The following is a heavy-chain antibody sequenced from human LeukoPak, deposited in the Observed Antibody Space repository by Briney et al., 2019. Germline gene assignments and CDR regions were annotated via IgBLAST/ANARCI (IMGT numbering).Heavy chain of an antibody. D-gene: IGHD6-19*01. CDR2: ISYDGSNK. J-gene: IGHJ4*02. Sequence: GRALRLSCAASGFTFSSYGMHWVREAPGKGLEWVAVISYDGSNKYYADSVKGRFTTSSDNSKNMMYLQMNSLTAEDTAVYSCAKDDSSGWYDYWGQGTLVTVSS. CDR1: GFTFSSYG. CDR3: AKDDSSGWYDY. V-gene: IGHV3-30*18.